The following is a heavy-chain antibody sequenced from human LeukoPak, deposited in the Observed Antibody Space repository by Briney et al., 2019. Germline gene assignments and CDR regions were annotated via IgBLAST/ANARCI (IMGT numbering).Heavy chain of an antibody. CDR3: AKDLHGGYSSDH. CDR2: IGYEGVHK. J-gene: IGHJ4*02. V-gene: IGHV3-30*02. Sequence: GGSLRLSCAASGFTFNNFAMHWVRQAPGKGLEWVSFIGYEGVHKYYADSVKGRFTISKDNSKATLYLQMNSLRPEDTAVYYCAKDLHGGYSSDHWGQGTLVTVFS. D-gene: IGHD4-23*01. CDR1: GFTFNNFA.